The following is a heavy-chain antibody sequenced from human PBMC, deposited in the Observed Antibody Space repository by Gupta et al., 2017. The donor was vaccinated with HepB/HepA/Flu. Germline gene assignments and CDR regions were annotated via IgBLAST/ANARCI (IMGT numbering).Heavy chain of an antibody. J-gene: IGHJ6*03. CDR3: GRWGPMYYYMDV. CDR1: GYTFTSYG. Sequence: QVQLVQSGGEVKTPGASVKLSCKASGYTFTSYGFTWVRQAPGQGLEWIGWISAYNGKTDYAQKFQGRVTMTTETSTSTAYMELRSLRSDDTAVYYCGRWGPMYYYMDVWAKGTTVSVSS. V-gene: IGHV1-18*01. D-gene: IGHD2-2*01. CDR2: ISAYNGKT.